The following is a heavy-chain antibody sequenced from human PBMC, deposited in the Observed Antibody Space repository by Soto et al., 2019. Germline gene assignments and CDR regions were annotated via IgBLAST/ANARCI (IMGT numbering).Heavy chain of an antibody. Sequence: ASVKVSCKASGYTFTSYHMHWVRQAPGQGLEWMGIINPSGGSTSYAQKFQGRVTMTRDTSTSTVYMELSSLRSEDTAVYYCARDGEGRDGYNFYFDYWGQGTLVTVSS. CDR1: GYTFTSYH. D-gene: IGHD5-12*01. J-gene: IGHJ4*02. CDR2: INPSGGST. V-gene: IGHV1-46*01. CDR3: ARDGEGRDGYNFYFDY.